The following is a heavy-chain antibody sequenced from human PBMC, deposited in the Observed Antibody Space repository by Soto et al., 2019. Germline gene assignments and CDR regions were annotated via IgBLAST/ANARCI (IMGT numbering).Heavy chain of an antibody. CDR3: ARSFGWYAIDY. J-gene: IGHJ4*02. CDR1: GGSISSSHF. Sequence: QVLLQESGPGLVQPSGTLSLSCAVSGGSISSSHFWGWVRQPPGKGLEWVGDISHSGSVNYNPSLKSRVTISIDKSKNQFSLKLNSVTAADTAVYYCARSFGWYAIDYWGQGTLVSVSS. V-gene: IGHV4-4*02. CDR2: ISHSGSV. D-gene: IGHD6-19*01.